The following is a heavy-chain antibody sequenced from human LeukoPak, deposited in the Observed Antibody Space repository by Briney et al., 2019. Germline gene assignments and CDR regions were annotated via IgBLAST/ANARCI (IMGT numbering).Heavy chain of an antibody. V-gene: IGHV4-61*01. CDR1: GGSVGSGSYY. CDR3: AREARSGWSNWFDP. Sequence: PETLSLTCTVSGGSVGSGSYYWSWIRQPPGKGLEWIGYIYYSGSTNYNPSLKSRVTISVDTSKNQFSLKLSSVTAADTAVYYCAREARSGWSNWFDPWGQGTLVTVSS. D-gene: IGHD6-19*01. CDR2: IYYSGST. J-gene: IGHJ5*02.